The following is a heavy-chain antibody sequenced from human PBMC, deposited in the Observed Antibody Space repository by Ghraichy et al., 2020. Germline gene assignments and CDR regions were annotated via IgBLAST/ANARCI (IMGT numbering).Heavy chain of an antibody. Sequence: GGSLRLSCAASGFTFSSYWMHWVRQAPGKGLVWVSRINSDGSSTSYADSVKGRFTISRDNAKNTLYLQMNSLRAEDTAVYYCARAVKKVNDRELPSYWGQGTLVTVSS. J-gene: IGHJ4*02. D-gene: IGHD1-26*01. CDR2: INSDGSST. CDR1: GFTFSSYW. CDR3: ARAVKKVNDRELPSY. V-gene: IGHV3-74*01.